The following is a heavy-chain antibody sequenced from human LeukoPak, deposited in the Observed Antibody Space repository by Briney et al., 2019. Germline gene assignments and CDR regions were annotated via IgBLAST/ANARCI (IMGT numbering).Heavy chain of an antibody. J-gene: IGHJ4*02. CDR2: INPNSGGT. CDR3: TVSGYNFAAPDTDPVDY. D-gene: IGHD5-12*01. CDR1: GYTFTGYY. Sequence: ASVKVSCKASGYTFTGYYMHWVRQAPGQGLEWMGWINPNSGGTNYAQKFQGRVTMTRDMSISTAYMELSRLRSDDTAVYYCTVSGYNFAAPDTDPVDYWGQGTLVTVSS. V-gene: IGHV1-2*02.